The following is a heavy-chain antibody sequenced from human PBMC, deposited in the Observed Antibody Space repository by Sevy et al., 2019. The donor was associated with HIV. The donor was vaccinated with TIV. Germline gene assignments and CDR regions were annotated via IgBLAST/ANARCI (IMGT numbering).Heavy chain of an antibody. CDR3: ARVAVSYRTNEFYRRFDC. J-gene: IGHJ4*02. CDR1: GFSFSHYA. CDR2: ISYDGNYK. D-gene: IGHD2-8*01. V-gene: IGHV3-30-3*01. Sequence: GGSLRLSCAVSGFSFSHYAFHWVRQAPGKGLEWVSLISYDGNYKYYADSVKGRFTISRDNSKNTLYLQMNSLRGNDTAVYDSARVAVSYRTNEFYRRFDCWGPGALVTVSS.